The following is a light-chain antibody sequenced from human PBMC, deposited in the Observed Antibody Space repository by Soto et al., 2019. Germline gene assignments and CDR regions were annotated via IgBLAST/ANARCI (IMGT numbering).Light chain of an antibody. Sequence: EIVMTQSPGTLSVSPGERATLSCRASQGVGTNLAWYQQRPGQAPRLLIYAASTRATGIPARFSGRGSGTEFTLTISSLQSEDFALYFCQQYIRWPLTFGGGTKVEIK. CDR3: QQYIRWPLT. V-gene: IGKV3-15*01. CDR1: QGVGTN. J-gene: IGKJ4*01. CDR2: AAS.